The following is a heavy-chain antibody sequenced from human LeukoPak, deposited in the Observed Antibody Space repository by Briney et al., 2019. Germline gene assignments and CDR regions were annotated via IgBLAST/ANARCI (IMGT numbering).Heavy chain of an antibody. D-gene: IGHD3-3*01. CDR2: IYYSGST. Sequence: SETLSLTCTVSGGSVSSGSYYWSWIRQPPGKGLEWIGYIYYSGSTNYNPSLKSRVTISVDTSKNQFSLKLSSVTAADTAVYYCARGTIAIYDFFDYWGQGTLVTVSS. J-gene: IGHJ4*02. V-gene: IGHV4-61*01. CDR1: GGSVSSGSYY. CDR3: ARGTIAIYDFFDY.